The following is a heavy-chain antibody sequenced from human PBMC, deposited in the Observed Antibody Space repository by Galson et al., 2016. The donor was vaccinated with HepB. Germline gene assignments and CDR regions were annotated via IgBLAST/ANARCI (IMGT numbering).Heavy chain of an antibody. CDR1: GFTFSTYY. CDR3: ALGQGFLADS. CDR2: IKQDGSAK. J-gene: IGHJ4*02. Sequence: SLRLSCATSGFTFSTYYMTWVRQPPGKGLEWVAGIKQDGSAKYYVDSLKGRFTLSRDNAKNSLYLQMSSLRPEDTAVYYCALGQGFLADSWGQGTLVTVSS. V-gene: IGHV3-7*05.